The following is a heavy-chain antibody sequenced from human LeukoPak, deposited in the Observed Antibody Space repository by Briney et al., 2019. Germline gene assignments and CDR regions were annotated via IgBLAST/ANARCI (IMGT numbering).Heavy chain of an antibody. Sequence: PSETLSLTCTVSGGSIYNHYWSWIRQPQGKGLESIGYIYYSGSTIYNPSLKSRVTISVDTSKNQFSLKLTSVTAADTAVYYCARLPSGTLNPPFDYWGQGSLVTVSS. J-gene: IGHJ4*02. CDR3: ARLPSGTLNPPFDY. CDR2: IYYSGST. V-gene: IGHV4-59*08. D-gene: IGHD3-10*01. CDR1: GGSIYNHY.